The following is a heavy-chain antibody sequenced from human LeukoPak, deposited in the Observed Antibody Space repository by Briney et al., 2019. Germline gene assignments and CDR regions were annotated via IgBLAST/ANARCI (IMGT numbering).Heavy chain of an antibody. V-gene: IGHV5-51*01. D-gene: IGHD1-26*01. CDR3: ASSPPRGSYLGGAWGAFDI. Sequence: GESLKISCKGSGYSFTSYWIGWVRQMPGKGLEWMGIIYPGDSDTRYSPSFQGQVTISADKSISTAYLQWSSLKASDTAMYYCASSPPRGSYLGGAWGAFDIWGQGTMVTVSS. CDR1: GYSFTSYW. CDR2: IYPGDSDT. J-gene: IGHJ3*02.